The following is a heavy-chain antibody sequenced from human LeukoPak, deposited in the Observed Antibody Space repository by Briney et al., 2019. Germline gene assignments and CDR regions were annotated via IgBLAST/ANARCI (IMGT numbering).Heavy chain of an antibody. CDR3: ARGGYSSSWSQTGWFDP. D-gene: IGHD6-13*01. CDR1: GGSFSVYY. V-gene: IGHV4-34*01. J-gene: IGHJ5*02. CDR2: INHSGSN. Sequence: SETLSLTCAVYGGSFSVYYWSCIRQPPGKGLEWIGEINHSGSNNYNPSLQSRVTISVDTSKNQFSLKLSSVPAADTAVYYCARGGYSSSWSQTGWFDPWGEGTLVTVSS.